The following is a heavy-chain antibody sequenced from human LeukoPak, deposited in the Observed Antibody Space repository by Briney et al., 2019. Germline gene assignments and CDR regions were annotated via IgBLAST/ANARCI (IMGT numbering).Heavy chain of an antibody. CDR2: INHSGST. D-gene: IGHD6-19*01. V-gene: IGHV4-34*01. CDR1: GGSFSGCY. J-gene: IGHJ4*02. Sequence: SETLSLTCAVYGGSFSGCYWTWIGQPPGKGLEWIGEINHSGSTNYNPSLKSRVTISVDTSKNQFSLKLSSVTAADTAVYYCARGKGSGWTFDYWGQGTLVTVSS. CDR3: ARGKGSGWTFDY.